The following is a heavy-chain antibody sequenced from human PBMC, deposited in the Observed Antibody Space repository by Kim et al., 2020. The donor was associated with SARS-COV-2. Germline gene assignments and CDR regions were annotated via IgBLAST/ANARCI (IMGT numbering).Heavy chain of an antibody. V-gene: IGHV1-46*01. CDR2: INPGGGGT. CDR3: ARLQKFFYGSGSQYYFDY. CDR1: GYTLTDYS. J-gene: IGHJ4*02. D-gene: IGHD3-10*01. Sequence: ASVKVSCKASGYTLTDYSLHWVRGAPGQGLEWVGMINPGGGGTTYAQKFQGRVTMTGDTSTSTVYMELNSLRSEDTAVYYCARLQKFFYGSGSQYYFDYWGQGTLVTVSS.